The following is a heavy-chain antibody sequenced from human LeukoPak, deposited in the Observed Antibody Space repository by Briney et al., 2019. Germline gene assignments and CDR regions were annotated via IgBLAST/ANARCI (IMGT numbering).Heavy chain of an antibody. CDR2: IVGSGGST. J-gene: IGHJ3*02. Sequence: PGGSLRLSCADSGFTFSSYAMSWVRQAPGKGLEWVSAIVGSGGSTYYADSVKGRFTISRDNSKNTLYLQMNSLRAEDTAVYYCAKDYEQWLVGGAFDIWGQGTMVTVSS. CDR1: GFTFSSYA. CDR3: AKDYEQWLVGGAFDI. V-gene: IGHV3-23*01. D-gene: IGHD6-19*01.